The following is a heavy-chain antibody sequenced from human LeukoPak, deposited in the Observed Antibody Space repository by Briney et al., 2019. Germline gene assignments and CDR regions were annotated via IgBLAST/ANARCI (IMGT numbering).Heavy chain of an antibody. CDR1: GFTFSTYA. J-gene: IGHJ4*02. V-gene: IGHV3-64D*06. Sequence: GGSLRLSCSASGFTFSTYAMHWVRQAPGKGLEYVSSITSDGGSTYYADSVKGRFTISRDNSKNTLYLQVNSLKPEDTAVYYCVKDQSGSGSWWGQGTLVTVSS. D-gene: IGHD3-10*01. CDR2: ITSDGGST. CDR3: VKDQSGSGSW.